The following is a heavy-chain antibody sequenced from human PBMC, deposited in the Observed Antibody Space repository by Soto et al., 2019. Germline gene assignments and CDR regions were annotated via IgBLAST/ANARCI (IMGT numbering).Heavy chain of an antibody. CDR2: ISTHNGST. CDR3: ARDGYLGWFGGY. CDR1: GYNFTGYG. J-gene: IGHJ4*02. V-gene: IGHV1-18*01. Sequence: ASVNVSCKASGYNFTGYGISWVRQAPGQGLEWMGWISTHNGSTNYTQRFQGRVTMTTDTSTSTAYMELRRLRSDDTAVYYCARDGYLGWFGGYWGQGTLVTVSS. D-gene: IGHD3-10*01.